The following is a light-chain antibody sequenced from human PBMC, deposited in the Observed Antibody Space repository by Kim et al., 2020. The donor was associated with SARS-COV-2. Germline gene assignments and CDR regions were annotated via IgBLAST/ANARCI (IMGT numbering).Light chain of an antibody. CDR1: SSDVGGYTS. CDR2: DVS. CDR3: SSYTSSSPWV. Sequence: QSALTQPASVSGSPGQSITISCTGTSSDVGGYTSVSWYQQHPGKAPKHMIYDVSKRPSAVSNRFSGAKSGNTASLTISGLQAEDEADYYCSSYTSSSPWVFGGGTQRIVL. J-gene: IGLJ3*02. V-gene: IGLV2-14*01.